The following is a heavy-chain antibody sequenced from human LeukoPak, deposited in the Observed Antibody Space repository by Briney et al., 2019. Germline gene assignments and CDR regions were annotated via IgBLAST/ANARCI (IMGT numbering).Heavy chain of an antibody. V-gene: IGHV4-34*01. D-gene: IGHD3-9*01. J-gene: IGHJ4*02. Sequence: SETLSLTCAVYGGSFSGYYWSWIRQPPGKGLEWIGEINHRGSPNYDPSLKSRLTISVDTSRNQFSLKLNSVTAADTAVYYCAREGYDILTGYFNDYWGQGTLVTVSS. CDR2: INHRGSP. CDR3: AREGYDILTGYFNDY. CDR1: GGSFSGYY.